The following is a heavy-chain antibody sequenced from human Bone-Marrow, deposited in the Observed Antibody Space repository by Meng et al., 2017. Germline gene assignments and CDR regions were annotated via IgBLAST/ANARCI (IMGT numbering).Heavy chain of an antibody. CDR1: GFTVNRKY. CDR2: IYSAGNT. D-gene: IGHD2-21*02. Sequence: EVHLVESGGDLVKPGGSLRLSCAASGFTVNRKYMTWVRQAPGKGLEWVSVIYSAGNTIYADSVKGRFTISRDNSKNTLFLQMNSLRAEDTAVYYCASSNCDGDCYLDYWGRGLLVTGSS. CDR3: ASSNCDGDCYLDY. V-gene: IGHV3-53*01. J-gene: IGHJ4*02.